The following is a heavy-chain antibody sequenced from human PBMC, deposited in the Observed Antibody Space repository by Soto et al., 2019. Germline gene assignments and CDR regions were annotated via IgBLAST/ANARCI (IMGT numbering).Heavy chain of an antibody. V-gene: IGHV3-66*01. CDR2: IYSGGST. CDR1: GFTVSSNY. CDR3: ARDTGYAAVAGYYFDY. J-gene: IGHJ4*02. Sequence: GSLRLSCAASGFTVSSNYMSWVRQAPGKGLEWVSVIYSGGSTYYADSVKGRFTISRDNSKNTLYLQMNSLRAEDTAVYYCARDTGYAAVAGYYFDYWGQGTLVTVSS. D-gene: IGHD6-19*01.